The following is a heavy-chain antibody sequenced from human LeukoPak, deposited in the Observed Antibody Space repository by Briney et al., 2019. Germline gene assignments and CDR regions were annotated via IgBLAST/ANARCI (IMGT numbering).Heavy chain of an antibody. Sequence: SGGSLRLSCAASGFTFSSYAMHWVRQAPGKGLEWVAVISYDGSSKYYADSVKGRFTISRDNSKNTLYLQMNSLRAEDTAVYYCARAMVEMATIPWVWGQGTLVTVSS. CDR1: GFTFSSYA. CDR2: ISYDGSSK. J-gene: IGHJ4*02. V-gene: IGHV3-30-3*01. CDR3: ARAMVEMATIPWV. D-gene: IGHD5-24*01.